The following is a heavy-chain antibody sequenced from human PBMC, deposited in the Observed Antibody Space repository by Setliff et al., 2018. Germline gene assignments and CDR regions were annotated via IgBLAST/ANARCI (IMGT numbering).Heavy chain of an antibody. D-gene: IGHD3-22*01. CDR1: GGSVSSTSHY. CDR3: AKEGYYDHFGYYHYYFDF. J-gene: IGHJ4*02. V-gene: IGHV4-39*07. Sequence: PSETLSLTCNVSGGSVSSTSHYWGWIRQPPGKGMEWIGSVYYSGYTYYNPSLQSRVTISVDTSKNQFSLRLSSVTAADTAVYYCAKEGYYDHFGYYHYYFDFWGRGTLVTVSS. CDR2: VYYSGYT.